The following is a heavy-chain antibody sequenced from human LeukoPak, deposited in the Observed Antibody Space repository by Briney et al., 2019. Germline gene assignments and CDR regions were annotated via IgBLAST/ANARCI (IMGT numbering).Heavy chain of an antibody. D-gene: IGHD5-24*01. Sequence: GGSLRLSCAASGFTFSSSAMNWVRQAPGKGLEWVSAINGGGGSTYYADSVKGRFTVSRDNSKNTLYLQMNSLRAEDTAVYYCARDDGYNPSQTTDWGQGTLVTVSS. CDR2: INGGGGST. J-gene: IGHJ4*02. CDR1: GFTFSSSA. V-gene: IGHV3-23*01. CDR3: ARDDGYNPSQTTD.